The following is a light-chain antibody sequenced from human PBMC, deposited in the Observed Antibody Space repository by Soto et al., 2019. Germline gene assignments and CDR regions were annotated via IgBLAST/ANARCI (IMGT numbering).Light chain of an antibody. CDR3: SSYTSGSTYV. J-gene: IGLJ1*01. V-gene: IGLV2-14*01. Sequence: QSALTQPASVSGSPGQSITISCTGTSSDVGGYRYVSWYQQHPGKAPKLMIYEVSNRPSGVSNRFSGSKSGNTASLTISGLQAEDEADYYCSSYTSGSTYVFGTGTKLT. CDR2: EVS. CDR1: SSDVGGYRY.